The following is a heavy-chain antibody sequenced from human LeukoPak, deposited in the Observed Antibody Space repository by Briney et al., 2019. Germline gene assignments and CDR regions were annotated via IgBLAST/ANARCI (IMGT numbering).Heavy chain of an antibody. CDR1: GYTFTSYA. J-gene: IGHJ4*02. CDR2: INAGNGNT. Sequence: ASVKVSCKASGYTFTSYAMHWVRQAPGQRLEWMGWINAGNGNTKYSQKFQGRVTITRDISVSTVYMELSSLRSEDTAVYYRARDGDLRFWAPTDYWGQGTLVTVSS. CDR3: ARDGDLRFWAPTDY. D-gene: IGHD3-3*01. V-gene: IGHV1-3*01.